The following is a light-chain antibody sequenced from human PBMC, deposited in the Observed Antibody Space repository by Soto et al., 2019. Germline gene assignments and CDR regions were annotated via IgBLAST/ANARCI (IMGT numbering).Light chain of an antibody. CDR2: DVS. CDR3: SSYTSSSLHV. Sequence: QSALTQPGSVSGSPGQTITISCTGTSSDVGGYNYVSWYQQHPGKAPKLMIYDVSNRPSGVSNRFSGSKSGNTASLTISGLQAEYEADYYCSSYTSSSLHVFGTGTKLNVL. J-gene: IGLJ1*01. V-gene: IGLV2-14*03. CDR1: SSDVGGYNY.